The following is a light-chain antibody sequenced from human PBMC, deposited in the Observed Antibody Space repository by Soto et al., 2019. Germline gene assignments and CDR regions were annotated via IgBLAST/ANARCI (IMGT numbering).Light chain of an antibody. CDR2: RDG. Sequence: CAGSSSNIGSHYVYWYQHLPGTAPKLLIFRDGQRPSGVPDRFFGSKSGTSASLAISGLRSEDEAHYYCAVWDASLTGGVFGGGTKLTVL. CDR3: AVWDASLTGGV. J-gene: IGLJ3*02. CDR1: SSNIGSHY. V-gene: IGLV1-47*01.